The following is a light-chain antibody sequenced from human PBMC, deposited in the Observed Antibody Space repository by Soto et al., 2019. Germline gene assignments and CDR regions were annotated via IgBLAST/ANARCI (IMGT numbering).Light chain of an antibody. V-gene: IGLV2-8*01. CDR3: AAWDDGLNAYV. CDR1: SRDVGGYNW. J-gene: IGLJ1*01. CDR2: EVD. Sequence: QSVLTQPPSASGSPGQSVTISCTGTSRDVGGYNWVSWYQHHPGKVPKLLIYEVDKRPSGVPDRFSGSKSGNTASLTVSGLQAEDEGYYYCAAWDDGLNAYVFGTGTKLTVL.